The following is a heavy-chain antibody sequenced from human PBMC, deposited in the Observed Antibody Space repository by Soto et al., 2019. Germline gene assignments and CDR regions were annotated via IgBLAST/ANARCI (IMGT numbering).Heavy chain of an antibody. J-gene: IGHJ5*02. CDR1: GFIVSSNY. D-gene: IGHD5-18*01. V-gene: IGHV3-53*04. Sequence: EVRLGESGGGLVQPGGSLRLSCAASGFIVSSNYMTWVRKAPGKGLEWVSLLYSGGATHYAASVKGRFTSASHSSPNTRFLPMNSMRTDDTATDYCLRGSYGSKKPWGQGTKVPVSS. CDR2: LYSGGAT. CDR3: LRGSYGSKKP.